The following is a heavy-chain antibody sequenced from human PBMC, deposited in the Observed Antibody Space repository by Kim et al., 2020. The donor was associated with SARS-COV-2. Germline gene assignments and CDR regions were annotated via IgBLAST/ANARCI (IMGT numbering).Heavy chain of an antibody. D-gene: IGHD3-3*02. CDR3: GGVLGFNGNDARGWFAP. CDR2: IYTGGST. Sequence: GGSLRLSCAASGFTVSNNYMTWVRQAPGKALERVSVIYTGGSTFYLDAVKGGFTISGDNSKNTGYLQMNSLRAEDTAGFYCGGVLGFNGNDARGWFAPWG. CDR1: GFTVSNNY. J-gene: IGHJ5*02. V-gene: IGHV3-66*01.